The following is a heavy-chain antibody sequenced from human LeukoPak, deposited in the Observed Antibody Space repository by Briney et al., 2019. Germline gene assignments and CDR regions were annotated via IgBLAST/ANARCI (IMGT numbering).Heavy chain of an antibody. V-gene: IGHV4-34*01. J-gene: IGHJ6*03. Sequence: PSETLSLTCAVYGGSFSGYYWSWIRQPPGKGLEWIGEINHSGSTNYNPSLKSRVTISVDTSKNQFSLKLSSVTAADTAVYYCAGLYYYGSGSYYNHYYYYYMDVWGKGTTVTVSS. CDR2: INHSGST. D-gene: IGHD3-10*01. CDR3: AGLYYYGSGSYYNHYYYYYMDV. CDR1: GGSFSGYY.